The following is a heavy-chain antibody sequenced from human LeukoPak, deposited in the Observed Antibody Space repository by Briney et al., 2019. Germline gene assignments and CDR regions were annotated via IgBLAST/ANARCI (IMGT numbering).Heavy chain of an antibody. CDR2: MSGSGGST. D-gene: IGHD2-15*01. Sequence: GGSLRLSCAASGFTFSSYAMSWVRQAPGKGLEWVSAMSGSGGSTYYADSVKGRFTISRDNSKNTLYLQMNSLRAEDTAVYYCAKRVSRWSTTPYDAFDIWGQGTMVTVSS. CDR3: AKRVSRWSTTPYDAFDI. V-gene: IGHV3-23*01. CDR1: GFTFSSYA. J-gene: IGHJ3*02.